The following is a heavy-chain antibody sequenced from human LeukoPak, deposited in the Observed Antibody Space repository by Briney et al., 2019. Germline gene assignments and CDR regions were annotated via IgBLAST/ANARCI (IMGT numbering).Heavy chain of an antibody. V-gene: IGHV3-30*02. CDR1: GFTFSSYG. CDR2: IRYDGSNK. J-gene: IGHJ4*02. Sequence: PGGSLRLSCAASGFTFSSYGMHWVRQAPGKGLEWVAFIRYDGSNKYYADSVKGRFTISRDNSKNTLYLQMNSLRAEDTAVYYCAKGTEDPRITMVRGVTGYFDYWGQGTLVTVSS. D-gene: IGHD3-10*01. CDR3: AKGTEDPRITMVRGVTGYFDY.